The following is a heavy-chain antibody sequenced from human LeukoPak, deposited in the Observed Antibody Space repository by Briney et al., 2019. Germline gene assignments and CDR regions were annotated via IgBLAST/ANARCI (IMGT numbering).Heavy chain of an antibody. CDR1: GGDFSNYA. Sequence: ASVKVSCKASGGDFSNYAFSWVRQAPGQGLEWMGGVIPIFYTSYYSQKFQGRVTITADESTSTVYMDLSSLRSEDTALYYCAKMSGGYFVHIDYWGQGTLVAVSS. J-gene: IGHJ4*02. V-gene: IGHV1-69*01. CDR3: AKMSGGYFVHIDY. CDR2: VIPIFYTS. D-gene: IGHD3-10*01.